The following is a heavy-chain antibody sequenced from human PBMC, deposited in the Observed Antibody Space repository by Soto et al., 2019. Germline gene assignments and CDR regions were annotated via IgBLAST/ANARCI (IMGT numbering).Heavy chain of an antibody. CDR1: GFTFSSYA. Sequence: GGSLRLSCAASGFTFSSYAMHCVRQAPGKGLEWVAVICYDGSNKYYADSVKGRFTISRDNSKNTLYLQMNSLRAEDTAVYYCAREVVGYCSGGSCYAMHNWFDPWGQGTLVTVSS. CDR3: AREVVGYCSGGSCYAMHNWFDP. V-gene: IGHV3-33*08. CDR2: ICYDGSNK. J-gene: IGHJ5*02. D-gene: IGHD2-15*01.